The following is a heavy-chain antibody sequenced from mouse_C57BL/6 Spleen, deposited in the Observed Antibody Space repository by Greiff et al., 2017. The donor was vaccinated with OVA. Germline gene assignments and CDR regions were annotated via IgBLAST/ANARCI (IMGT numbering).Heavy chain of an antibody. D-gene: IGHD1-1*01. CDR2: ISSGGSYT. Sequence: EVKVVESGGDLVKPGGSLKLSCAASGFTFSSYGMSWVRQTPDKRLEWVATISSGGSYTYYPDSVKGRFTISRDNAKNTLYLQMSSLKSEDTAMYYCATITTVVATDAMDYGGQGTSVTVSS. J-gene: IGHJ4*01. V-gene: IGHV5-6*01. CDR1: GFTFSSYG. CDR3: ATITTVVATDAMDY.